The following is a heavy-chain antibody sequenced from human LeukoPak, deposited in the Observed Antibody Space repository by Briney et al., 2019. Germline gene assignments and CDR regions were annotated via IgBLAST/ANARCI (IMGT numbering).Heavy chain of an antibody. CDR2: IYYSGST. CDR3: ATYYSNSPAFDY. CDR1: GGSISSSSYY. D-gene: IGHD4-11*01. Sequence: PSETLSLPCTVSGGSISSSSYYWGWLRQPPGKGLEWIGSIYYSGSTYYNPSLKRRVTISVDTSKNQFSLKLRSVTAADTPVYYCATYYSNSPAFDYWGQGTLVTVSS. V-gene: IGHV4-39*01. J-gene: IGHJ4*02.